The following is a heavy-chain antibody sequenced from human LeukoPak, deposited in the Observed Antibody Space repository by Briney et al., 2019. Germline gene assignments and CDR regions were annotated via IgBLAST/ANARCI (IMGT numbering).Heavy chain of an antibody. CDR3: ARVRRPTYYDFWAPGGYGDFDY. CDR1: GYTFTSYY. D-gene: IGHD3-3*01. J-gene: IGHJ4*02. V-gene: IGHV1-46*01. Sequence: GASVKVSCKASGYTFTSYYMHWVRRAPGQGLEWMGIINPSGGSTSYAQKFQGRVTMTRDTSTSTVYMELSSLRSEDTAVYYCARVRRPTYYDFWAPGGYGDFDYWGQGTLVTVSS. CDR2: INPSGGST.